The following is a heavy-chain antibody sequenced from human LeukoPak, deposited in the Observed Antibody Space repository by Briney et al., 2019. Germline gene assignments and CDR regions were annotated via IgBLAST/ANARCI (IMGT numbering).Heavy chain of an antibody. J-gene: IGHJ4*02. V-gene: IGHV3-23*01. CDR1: GFTFSSYA. CDR2: FSGSGGST. Sequence: GGSLRLSCAASGFTFSSYAMSWVRQAPGKGLEWVSSFSGSGGSTYYADSVKGRFTISRDNSKNTLYLQMNSLRAEDTAVYYCAKDSAEYYFDYWGQGTLVTVSS. CDR3: AKDSAEYYFDY.